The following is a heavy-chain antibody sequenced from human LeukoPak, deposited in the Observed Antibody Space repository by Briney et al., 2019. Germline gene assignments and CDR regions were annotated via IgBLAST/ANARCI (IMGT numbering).Heavy chain of an antibody. CDR3: ARLPSDLTYYDFWSGYYGFDP. V-gene: IGHV4-30-2*02. CDR2: IYHSGST. J-gene: IGHJ5*02. D-gene: IGHD3-3*01. Sequence: NPSETLSLTCAVSGGSISSGGYSWRWIRQPPGKGLEWIGYIYHSGSTYYNPSLKSRVTISVDTSKNQFSLKLSSVTAADTAVYYCARLPSDLTYYDFWSGYYGFDPWGQGTLVTVSS. CDR1: GGSISSGGYS.